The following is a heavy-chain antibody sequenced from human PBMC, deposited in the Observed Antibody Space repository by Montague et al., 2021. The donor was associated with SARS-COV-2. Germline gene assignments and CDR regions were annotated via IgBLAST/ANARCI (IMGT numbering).Heavy chain of an antibody. CDR1: GDSANRNY. CDR3: AEESRGYGGDFDP. CDR2: IFYSGST. V-gene: IGHV4-59*02. J-gene: IGHJ5*02. Sequence: SETLSLTCSVSGDSANRNYWSWVRQPPGKGLEWIGYIFYSGSTYNHSPNNRVTMTLDTSKNHLSLNLLSVTAADTAVYYCAEESRGYGGDFDPWGQGTLVTVSS. D-gene: IGHD4-23*01.